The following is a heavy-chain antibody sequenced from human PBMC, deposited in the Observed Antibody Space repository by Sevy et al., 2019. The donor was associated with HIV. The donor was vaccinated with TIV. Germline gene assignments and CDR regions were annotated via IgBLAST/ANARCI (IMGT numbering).Heavy chain of an antibody. V-gene: IGHV3-15*01. D-gene: IGHD6-13*01. Sequence: GGSLRLSCAASGFTFSIIYMNWVRQSPGKGLEWVGRMKSKTDGGTTDYAAPVKDRFSISRDDSKNTLYLQMNSLKTEDTAVYYCTTASWSQEDYYNYWGQGTLVTVSS. CDR3: TTASWSQEDYYNY. CDR2: MKSKTDGGTT. CDR1: GFTFSIIY. J-gene: IGHJ4*02.